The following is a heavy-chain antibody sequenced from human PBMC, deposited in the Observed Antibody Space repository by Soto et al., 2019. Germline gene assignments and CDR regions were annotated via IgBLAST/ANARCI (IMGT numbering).Heavy chain of an antibody. D-gene: IGHD3-10*01. CDR1: GVSISSSRYH. V-gene: IGHV4-39*01. Sequence: LSLTCPFSGVSISSSRYHWGCIRQPPGKGLEWIGSIYYSGSTYYNPSLKSRVTISVDTSKNQFSLKLSSVTAADTAVYYCARHSMVRGVTRGGYNWFDPWGQGTLVTVSS. CDR2: IYYSGST. J-gene: IGHJ5*02. CDR3: ARHSMVRGVTRGGYNWFDP.